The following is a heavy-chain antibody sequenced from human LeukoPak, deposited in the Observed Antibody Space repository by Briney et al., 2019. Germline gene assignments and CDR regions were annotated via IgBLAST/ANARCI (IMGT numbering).Heavy chain of an antibody. Sequence: ASVKVSCKASGYTFTGYYMHWVRQAPGQGLEWMGWINPNSGGTNYAQKFQGRVTMTRDTSISTAYMELSRLRSDDTAVYYCARDGGTTSIAAAGTPDNWFDPWGQGTLVTVSS. V-gene: IGHV1-2*02. J-gene: IGHJ5*02. D-gene: IGHD6-13*01. CDR3: ARDGGTTSIAAAGTPDNWFDP. CDR2: INPNSGGT. CDR1: GYTFTGYY.